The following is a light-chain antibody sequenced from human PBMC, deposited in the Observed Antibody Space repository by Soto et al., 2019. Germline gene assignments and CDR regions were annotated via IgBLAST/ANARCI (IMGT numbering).Light chain of an antibody. CDR1: SSDVGDGDF. CDR3: CSYTRSYTWV. CDR2: KVS. J-gene: IGLJ3*02. Sequence: QSALTQPASVSGSPRQSITISCTGTSSDVGDGDFVSWYQQRPGNAQKLMIYKVSNRPSGGSNRFSGSKSGNTASLTISGLQAEDEADYYCCSYTRSYTWVFGGGTKVTVL. V-gene: IGLV2-14*01.